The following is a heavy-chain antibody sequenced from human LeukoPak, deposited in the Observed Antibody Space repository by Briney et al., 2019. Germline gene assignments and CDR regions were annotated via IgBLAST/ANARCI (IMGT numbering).Heavy chain of an antibody. V-gene: IGHV4-61*08. D-gene: IGHD3-10*01. Sequence: SETLSLTCTVSGASVSSGGYYWSWIRQPPGKGLEWIGYIYYSGSTNYNPSLKSRVTISVETSKNQFSLKVSSVTAADTTVYYCARRGGSGRSFDYWGQGTLVTVSS. J-gene: IGHJ4*02. CDR1: GASVSSGGYY. CDR2: IYYSGST. CDR3: ARRGGSGRSFDY.